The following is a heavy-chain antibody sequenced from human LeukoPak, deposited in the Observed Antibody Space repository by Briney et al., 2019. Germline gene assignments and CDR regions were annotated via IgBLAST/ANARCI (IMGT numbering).Heavy chain of an antibody. CDR2: ISPNSGGT. CDR1: GYIFTYCY. Sequence: ASVTVSCKASGYIFTYCYLHWVRQAPGQGPEWMGWISPNSGGTKYAQKFRGRVTMTRATSINTAYMELSRLKSDDTAVYYCARVSRFYYDSSGDFDYWGPGTQVSVSS. CDR3: ARVSRFYYDSSGDFDY. D-gene: IGHD3-22*01. J-gene: IGHJ4*02. V-gene: IGHV1-2*02.